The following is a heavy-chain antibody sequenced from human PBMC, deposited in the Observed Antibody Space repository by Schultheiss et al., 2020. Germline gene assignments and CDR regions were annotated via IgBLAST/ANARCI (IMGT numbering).Heavy chain of an antibody. D-gene: IGHD1-26*01. CDR1: GFTFSSYG. Sequence: GGSLRLSCAASGFTFSSYGMHWVRQAPGKGLEWVAVISYDGSNKYYADSVKGRFTISRDNSKNTLYLQMNSLRAEDTAVYYCAKDLSGSYNWFDPWGQGTLVTLSS. CDR3: AKDLSGSYNWFDP. J-gene: IGHJ5*02. V-gene: IGHV3-30*18. CDR2: ISYDGSNK.